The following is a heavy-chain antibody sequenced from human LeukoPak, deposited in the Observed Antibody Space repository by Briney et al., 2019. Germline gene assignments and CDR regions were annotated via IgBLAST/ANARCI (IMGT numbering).Heavy chain of an antibody. CDR1: GGSISSYY. CDR2: VYYSGST. J-gene: IGHJ6*03. CDR3: ARITGVYPLYYMDV. Sequence: PSETLSLTCTVSGGSISSYYWGWIRQPPGKGLEWIGSVYYSGSTYYNPSLKSRVTISVDTSKNQFSLKLSSVTAADTAVYYCARITGVYPLYYMDVWGKGTTVTVSS. V-gene: IGHV4-39*01. D-gene: IGHD1-14*01.